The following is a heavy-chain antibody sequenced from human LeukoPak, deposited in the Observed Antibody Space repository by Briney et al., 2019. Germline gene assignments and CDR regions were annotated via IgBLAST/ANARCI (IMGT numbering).Heavy chain of an antibody. CDR2: INHSGST. V-gene: IGHV4-34*01. CDR3: ARDSGSYDFDY. J-gene: IGHJ4*02. Sequence: SETLSLTCGVYGGSFSGYYWSWIRQPPGKGLEWIGEINHSGSTNYNPSLKSRITISVDMSKTQFSLKLSSVTAADTAVYYCARDSGSYDFDYWGQGTLVTVSS. CDR1: GGSFSGYY. D-gene: IGHD1-26*01.